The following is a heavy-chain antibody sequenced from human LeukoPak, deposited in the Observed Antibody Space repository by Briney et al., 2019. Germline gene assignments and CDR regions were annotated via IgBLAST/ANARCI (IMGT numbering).Heavy chain of an antibody. CDR2: ITPSGDT. V-gene: IGHV1-2*02. J-gene: IGHJ4*02. Sequence: ASVKVSCQASGFTLRPHAMHRVGQAPGQGLEWMGWITPSGDTKYPQKFQGRVAITWDTSITTAYMDLSRLTADDTAIYYCARDRYGDGFAHFDYWGQGALVTVSS. CDR3: ARDRYGDGFAHFDY. CDR1: GFTLRPHA. D-gene: IGHD5-24*01.